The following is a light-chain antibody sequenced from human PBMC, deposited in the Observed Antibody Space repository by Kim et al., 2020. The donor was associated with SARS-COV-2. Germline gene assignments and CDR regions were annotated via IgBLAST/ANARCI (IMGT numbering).Light chain of an antibody. CDR3: QQYKSHPLT. CDR1: QTTSSR. CDR2: DAS. Sequence: DIQMTQSPSTLSASVGDRVTITCRDSQTTSSRLAWHQQKPGQAPKLVIYDASNLESGVPSRFSGSGSGTEFTLTISSLQPEDFATYYFQQYKSHPLTFVGGTKVYIK. J-gene: IGKJ4*01. V-gene: IGKV1-5*01.